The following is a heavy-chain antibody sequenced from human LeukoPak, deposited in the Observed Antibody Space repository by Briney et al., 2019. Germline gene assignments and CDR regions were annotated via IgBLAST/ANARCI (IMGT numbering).Heavy chain of an antibody. CDR2: IIPILGIA. Sequence: GASVKVSCKASGGTFSSYAISWVRQAPGQGLEWMGRIIPILGIANYAQKFQGRVTITADKSTSTAYMELSSLRSEDTAVYYCARDWGLTTVTTYGYFDLWGRGTLVTVSS. J-gene: IGHJ2*01. V-gene: IGHV1-69*04. D-gene: IGHD4-17*01. CDR3: ARDWGLTTVTTYGYFDL. CDR1: GGTFSSYA.